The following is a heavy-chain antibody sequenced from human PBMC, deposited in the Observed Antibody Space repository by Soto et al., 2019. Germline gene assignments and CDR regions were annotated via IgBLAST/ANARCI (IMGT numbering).Heavy chain of an antibody. CDR1: GYSFTSYW. Sequence: GESLKISCKGSGYSFTSYWIGWVRQMPGKGLEWIGIIYPGDSDTRYSPSFQGQVTISADKSISTAYLQWSSLKASDTAMYYCARHSRLGYCSGGSCRTYYYYGMDVWGQGTTVTVSS. J-gene: IGHJ6*02. D-gene: IGHD2-15*01. CDR3: ARHSRLGYCSGGSCRTYYYYGMDV. V-gene: IGHV5-51*01. CDR2: IYPGDSDT.